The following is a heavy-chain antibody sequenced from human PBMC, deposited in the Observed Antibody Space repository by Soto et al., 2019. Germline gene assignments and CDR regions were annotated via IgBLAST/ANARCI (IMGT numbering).Heavy chain of an antibody. J-gene: IGHJ4*02. D-gene: IGHD6-13*01. CDR3: AKAVYGNSWYVDD. CDR2: ISESGYST. V-gene: IGHV3-23*01. Sequence: EVRLLESGGGLVQPGGSLRLSCAASGFTFSNYAMTWVRQAPGKGLEWVSAISESGYSTHDADSVKGRFTISRDDSRNTLFLQMHSLRAEDTAVYYCAKAVYGNSWYVDDWGQGILVTVSS. CDR1: GFTFSNYA.